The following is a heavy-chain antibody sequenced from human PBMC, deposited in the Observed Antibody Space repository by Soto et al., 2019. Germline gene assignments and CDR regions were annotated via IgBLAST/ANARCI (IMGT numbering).Heavy chain of an antibody. V-gene: IGHV1-46*01. Sequence: GPSVKVSCTASGYTFTSYYMHWVRQAPGQGLEWMGIINPSGGSTSYAQKFQGRVTMTRDTSTSTVYMELSSLRSEDTAVYYCARGYSGSARRHRYGMDVWGQGTTVTVSS. CDR2: INPSGGST. D-gene: IGHD1-26*01. CDR1: GYTFTSYY. CDR3: ARGYSGSARRHRYGMDV. J-gene: IGHJ6*02.